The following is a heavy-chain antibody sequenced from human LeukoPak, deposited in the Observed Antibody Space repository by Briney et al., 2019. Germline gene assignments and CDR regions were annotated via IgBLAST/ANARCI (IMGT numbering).Heavy chain of an antibody. V-gene: IGHV3-7*03. CDR3: TRRYNYDSSGYYYVRDAFDI. CDR2: IKQDGSEK. CDR1: GFTFSSYW. J-gene: IGHJ3*02. Sequence: GGSLRLSCAASGFTFSSYWMSWVRQAPGKGLERVANIKQDGSEKYYVDSVKGRFTISRDNAKNSLYLQMNSLRAEDTAVYYCTRRYNYDSSGYYYVRDAFDIWGQGTMVTVSS. D-gene: IGHD3-22*01.